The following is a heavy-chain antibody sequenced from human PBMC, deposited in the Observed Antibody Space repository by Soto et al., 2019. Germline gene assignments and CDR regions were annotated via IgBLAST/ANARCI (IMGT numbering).Heavy chain of an antibody. CDR2: IYYSGST. J-gene: IGHJ5*02. CDR3: ARDFGYSYGNWFDP. D-gene: IGHD5-18*01. CDR1: GGSISSGGYY. Sequence: SETLSLTCTVSGGSISSGGYYWTWIRQHPGRGLEWIGYIYYSGSTYYNPSLKSRVTISIDTSKNQFSLKLSSATAADTAVYYCARDFGYSYGNWFDPWGQGTLVTVSS. V-gene: IGHV4-31*03.